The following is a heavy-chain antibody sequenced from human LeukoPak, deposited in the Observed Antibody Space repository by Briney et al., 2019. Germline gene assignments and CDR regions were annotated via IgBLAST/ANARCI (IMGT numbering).Heavy chain of an antibody. CDR2: FSHTGDT. Sequence: PSETLSLTCAVYGDSFTYYHWTWIRQSPGRGLEWIGEFSHTGDTDYNPSLKNRLTISIDTSNKQFSLRLTSVTAADTAVYYCARTPGAFDFWGQGTLVTVSS. V-gene: IGHV4-34*01. D-gene: IGHD2-15*01. J-gene: IGHJ4*02. CDR3: ARTPGAFDF. CDR1: GDSFTYYH.